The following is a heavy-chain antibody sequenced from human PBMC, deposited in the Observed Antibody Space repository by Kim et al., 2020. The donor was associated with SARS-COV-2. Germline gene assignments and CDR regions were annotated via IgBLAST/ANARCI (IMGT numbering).Heavy chain of an antibody. V-gene: IGHV4-39*07. CDR3: ASLVAGLVWRWLQYSHFDY. Sequence: SETLSLTCTVSGGSISSSSYYWGWIRQPPGKGLEWIGSIYYSGSTYYNPSLKSRVTISVDTSKNQFSLKLSSVTAADTAVYYCASLVAGLVWRWLQYSHFDYWGQGTLVTVSS. J-gene: IGHJ4*02. D-gene: IGHD5-12*01. CDR1: GGSISSSSYY. CDR2: IYYSGST.